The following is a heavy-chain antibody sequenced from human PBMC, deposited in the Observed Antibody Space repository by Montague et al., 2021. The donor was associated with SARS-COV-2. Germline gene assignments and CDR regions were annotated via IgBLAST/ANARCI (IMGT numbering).Heavy chain of an antibody. CDR3: ARQENSSGWFKTDAFDI. Sequence: SETLSLTCTVSGGSISSSSYYWCWIRQPPGKGLEWMGSIYYSGSTYYNPSLKSRVTISVDTSKNQFSLKLSSVTAADTAVYYCARQENSSGWFKTDAFDIWGQGTMVTVSS. CDR2: IYYSGST. J-gene: IGHJ3*02. D-gene: IGHD6-19*01. CDR1: GGSISSSSYY. V-gene: IGHV4-39*01.